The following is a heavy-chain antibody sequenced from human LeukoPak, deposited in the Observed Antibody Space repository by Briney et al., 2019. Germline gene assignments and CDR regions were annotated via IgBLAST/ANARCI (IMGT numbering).Heavy chain of an antibody. CDR3: ARLVVTAPQYHYYMDV. CDR1: GGSFNGYY. V-gene: IGHV4-34*01. CDR2: INHIGTT. D-gene: IGHD2-21*02. J-gene: IGHJ6*03. Sequence: SETLSLTCNVSGGSFNGYYWTWIRQPPGKGLEWIAEINHIGTTNHNPSLKSRVTVSTDPSKNQFFLRLTSVTAADTALYYCARLVVTAPQYHYYMDVWGEGTTVTVSS.